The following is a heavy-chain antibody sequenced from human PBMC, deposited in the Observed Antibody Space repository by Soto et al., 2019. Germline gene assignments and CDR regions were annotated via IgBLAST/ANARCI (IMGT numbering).Heavy chain of an antibody. CDR1: GGTFSSYA. J-gene: IGHJ6*02. CDR3: ARGGRPLWQLMYQEHYYYYGMDV. Sequence: QVQLVQSGAEVKKPGSSVKVSCKASGGTFSSYAISWVRQAPGQGLEWMGGIIPIFGTANYAQKFQGRVTITADESTSTAYMELSSLRSEDTAVYYCARGGRPLWQLMYQEHYYYYGMDVWGQGTTVTVSS. CDR2: IIPIFGTA. V-gene: IGHV1-69*01. D-gene: IGHD2-2*01.